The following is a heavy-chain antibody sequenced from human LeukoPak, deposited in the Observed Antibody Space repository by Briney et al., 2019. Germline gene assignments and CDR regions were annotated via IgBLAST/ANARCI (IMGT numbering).Heavy chain of an antibody. V-gene: IGHV1-46*02. CDR2: INPSGGST. J-gene: IGHJ4*02. D-gene: IGHD3-22*01. CDR1: GYAFNSYL. Sequence: GASVKVSCKGSGYAFNSYLNHWVRQAPGQGLEWMAMINPSGGSTTYAQKFQGRVTLTSDTSTRTVYMELSSLRSEDTAVYYCARDTYYYDSRGGYYPGYFDYWGQGTLATVSS. CDR3: ARDTYYYDSRGGYYPGYFDY.